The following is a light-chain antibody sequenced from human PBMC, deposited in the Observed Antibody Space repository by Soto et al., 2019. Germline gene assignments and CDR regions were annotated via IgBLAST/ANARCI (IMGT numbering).Light chain of an antibody. J-gene: IGKJ4*01. CDR2: DAS. Sequence: DIQMTQSPSTLSASVGDRVTITCRTSQSMSSCLAWYQQKPGKAPKLLIHDASSLESGVPSRFSGSESGTEFTLTISGLHAEDSATYYCLQYNNFPLTFGQGTKVEIK. CDR1: QSMSSC. V-gene: IGKV1-5*01. CDR3: LQYNNFPLT.